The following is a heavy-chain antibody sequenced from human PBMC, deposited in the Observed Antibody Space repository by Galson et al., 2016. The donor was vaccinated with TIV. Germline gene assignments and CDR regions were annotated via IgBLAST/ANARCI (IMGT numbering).Heavy chain of an antibody. V-gene: IGHV3-21*01. CDR2: ISGDSRFI. CDR1: GFIFRRFS. Sequence: SLRLSCAASGFIFRRFSMNWVRQSPGKGLEWVSSISGDSRFIYYADSMKGRFTISRDNTKNSLYLQMNSLRAEDTAVYFCARDQTIYDVVSGIDYWGQGTLITVSS. D-gene: IGHD3-3*02. CDR3: ARDQTIYDVVSGIDY. J-gene: IGHJ4*02.